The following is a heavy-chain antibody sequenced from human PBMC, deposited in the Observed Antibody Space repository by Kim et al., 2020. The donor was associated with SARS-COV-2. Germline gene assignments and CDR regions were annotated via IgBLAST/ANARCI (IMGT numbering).Heavy chain of an antibody. CDR1: GYSFTAYY. Sequence: ASVKVSCKTSGYSFTAYYIHWVRQAPGQGLEWMGRINPSSGGTIFAQSFQGRVVMTRDRSISTVYMELSSLRSADTAVYFCARDGLLFSGWSYYKTDGMHVWGQGTTVTVSS. D-gene: IGHD6-13*01. CDR2: INPSSGGT. CDR3: ARDGLLFSGWSYYKTDGMHV. J-gene: IGHJ6*02. V-gene: IGHV1-2*06.